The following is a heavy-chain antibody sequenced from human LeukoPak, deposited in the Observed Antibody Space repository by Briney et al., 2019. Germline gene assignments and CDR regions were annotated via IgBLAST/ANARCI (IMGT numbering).Heavy chain of an antibody. V-gene: IGHV3-53*01. J-gene: IGHJ4*02. CDR1: GVTVCSQY. D-gene: IGHD2-15*01. CDR2: IYGVDGT. CDR3: ASDLLY. Sequence: GGSLRLFCAASGVTVCSQYINGLRRAPGKGLEWVSVIYGVDGTSYADSVKGRFTISRDNSKNTVYLQMNSLRAEDTAVYYCASDLLYWGQGTLVTVSS.